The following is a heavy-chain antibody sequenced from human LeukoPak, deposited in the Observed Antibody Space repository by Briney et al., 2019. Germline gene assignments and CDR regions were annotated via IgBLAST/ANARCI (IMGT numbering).Heavy chain of an antibody. CDR3: ARCGASGYSYGLHHFDY. J-gene: IGHJ4*02. CDR1: GYSISSGYY. Sequence: SETLSLTCTVSGYSISSGYYWGWIRQPPGKGLEWIGSIYHSGSTYYNPSLKSRVTISVDTSKNQFSLKLSSVTAADTAVYYCARCGASGYSYGLHHFDYWGQGTLVTVSS. CDR2: IYHSGST. V-gene: IGHV4-38-2*02. D-gene: IGHD5-18*01.